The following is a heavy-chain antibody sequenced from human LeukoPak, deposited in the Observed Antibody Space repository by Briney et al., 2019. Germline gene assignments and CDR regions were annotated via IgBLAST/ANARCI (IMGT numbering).Heavy chain of an antibody. CDR1: GGSFSGYY. J-gene: IGHJ6*02. V-gene: IGHV4-34*01. D-gene: IGHD5-18*01. CDR2: INHSGGT. CDR3: ARGPSIQLWSDPYSYYGMDV. Sequence: SETLSLTCAVYGGSFSGYYWSWIRQPPGKGLEWIGEINHSGGTNYNPSLKSRVTISLDTSKNQFSLKLSSVTAADTAVYYCARGPSIQLWSDPYSYYGMDVWGQGTTVTVSS.